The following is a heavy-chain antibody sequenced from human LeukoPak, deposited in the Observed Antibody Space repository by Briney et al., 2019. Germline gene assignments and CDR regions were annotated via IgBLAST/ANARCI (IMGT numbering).Heavy chain of an antibody. CDR3: ARRGGGTVAGSVDSDY. Sequence: ASVKVSCKASGYILADYYIHWVRQAPGQGLEWMGWTDPHGGGTSYAQKFQGRVTMTRDTSINTAYMELTSLTSDDTAMYYCARRGGGTVAGSVDSDYWGQGPLVTVSS. J-gene: IGHJ4*02. V-gene: IGHV1-2*02. CDR1: GYILADYY. CDR2: TDPHGGGT. D-gene: IGHD6-19*01.